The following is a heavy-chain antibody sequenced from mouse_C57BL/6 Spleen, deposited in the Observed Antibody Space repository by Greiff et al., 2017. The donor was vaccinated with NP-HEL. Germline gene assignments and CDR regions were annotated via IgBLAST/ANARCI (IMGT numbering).Heavy chain of an antibody. CDR2: INPSTGGT. V-gene: IGHV1-42*01. J-gene: IGHJ3*01. CDR1: GYSFTGYY. Sequence: VQLKQSGPELVKPGASVKISCKASGYSFTGYYMNWVKQSPEKSLEWIGEINPSTGGTTYNQKFKAKATLTVDKSSSTAYMQLKSLTSEDSAVYYCARDHYGSSSWFAYWGQGTLVTVSA. D-gene: IGHD1-1*01. CDR3: ARDHYGSSSWFAY.